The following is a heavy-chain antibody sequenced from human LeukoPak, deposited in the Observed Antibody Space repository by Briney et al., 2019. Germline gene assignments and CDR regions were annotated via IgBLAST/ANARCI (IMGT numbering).Heavy chain of an antibody. CDR3: ASSTPLTSFDY. D-gene: IGHD3-10*01. V-gene: IGHV3-48*03. CDR2: ISSNGSTI. CDR1: RFTFSSYE. Sequence: PGGSLRLSCAASRFTFSSYEMNWVRQAPGKGLEWVSYISSNGSTIYYADSVKGRFTISRDNAKNSLYLQMNSLRAEDTAVYYCASSTPLTSFDYWGQGTLVTVSS. J-gene: IGHJ4*02.